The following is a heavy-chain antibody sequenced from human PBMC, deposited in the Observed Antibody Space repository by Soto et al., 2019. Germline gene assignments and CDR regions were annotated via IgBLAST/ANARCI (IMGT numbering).Heavy chain of an antibody. Sequence: ASVKVSCKASGYTFTSYAMHWVRQAPGQRLEWMGWINAGNGNTKYSQKFQGRVTITRDTSASTAYMELSSLRSEDTAVYYWARASIVGANGYFDYWGQGTLVTVSS. V-gene: IGHV1-3*01. CDR2: INAGNGNT. D-gene: IGHD1-26*01. CDR3: ARASIVGANGYFDY. CDR1: GYTFTSYA. J-gene: IGHJ4*02.